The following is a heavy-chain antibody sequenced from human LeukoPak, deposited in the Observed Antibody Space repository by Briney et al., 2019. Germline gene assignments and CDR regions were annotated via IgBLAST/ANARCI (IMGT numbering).Heavy chain of an antibody. J-gene: IGHJ4*02. CDR1: GFTFSDYY. CDR2: ISSSGSTI. CDR3: AKVAFGGIVGRDYFDY. Sequence: PGGSLRLSCAASGFTFSDYYMSWIRQAPGKGLEWVSYISSSGSTIYYADSVKGRFTISRDNSKNTLYLQMNSLRAEDTAIYYCAKVAFGGIVGRDYFDYWGQGTLVTVSS. V-gene: IGHV3-11*01. D-gene: IGHD3-16*02.